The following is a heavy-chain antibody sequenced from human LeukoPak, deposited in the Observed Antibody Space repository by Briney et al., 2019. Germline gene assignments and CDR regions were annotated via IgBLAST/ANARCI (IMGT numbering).Heavy chain of an antibody. CDR3: ARVEATTGRNYHYYYMDV. D-gene: IGHD1-1*01. Sequence: GGSLRLSCAASGFYFSGYSMNWVRQAPGKGLEWVSSINTGSTYMYYADSVKGRFTISRDNAKNSLHLQMYSLRAEDTAVYFCARVEATTGRNYHYYYMDVWGKGPRSPSP. CDR2: INTGSTYM. CDR1: GFYFSGYS. V-gene: IGHV3-21*01. J-gene: IGHJ6*03.